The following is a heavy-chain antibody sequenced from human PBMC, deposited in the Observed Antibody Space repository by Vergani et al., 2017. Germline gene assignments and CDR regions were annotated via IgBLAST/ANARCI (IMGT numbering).Heavy chain of an antibody. D-gene: IGHD2-15*01. CDR2: IYYSGST. Sequence: QLQLQESGPGLVKPSETLSLTCTVSGGSISSYYWSWIRQPPGKGLEWIGYIYYSGSTNYNPSLKSRVTISLDTSKNQFSLKLNSVTAEDTAVYYCASCSGGSCYSTEYFQHWGQGTLVTVSS. V-gene: IGHV4-59*01. J-gene: IGHJ1*01. CDR1: GGSISSYY. CDR3: ASCSGGSCYSTEYFQH.